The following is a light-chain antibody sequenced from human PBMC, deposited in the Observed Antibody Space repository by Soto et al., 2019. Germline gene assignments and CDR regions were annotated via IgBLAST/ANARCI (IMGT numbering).Light chain of an antibody. J-gene: IGKJ1*01. CDR1: QSMSSD. Sequence: EIVLTQSPGTLSLSPGERATLSCRASQSMSSDLAWYQQKPGQAPRLFIYGASTRATGIPARFSGSGSGTEFTLTISSLQSEDFAVYYCQQYDKWPWTFGQGTKVDIK. CDR2: GAS. V-gene: IGKV3-15*01. CDR3: QQYDKWPWT.